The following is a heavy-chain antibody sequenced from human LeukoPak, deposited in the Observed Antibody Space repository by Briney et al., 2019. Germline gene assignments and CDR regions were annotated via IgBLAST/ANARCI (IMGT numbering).Heavy chain of an antibody. J-gene: IGHJ4*02. Sequence: SETLSLTCAVYGGSFSGYYWGWIRQPPGTGLEWIGTIYYTGNTYYNPSLQSRLTISADTSKNQFSLKLSSMTAADTAVYYCVRGGFYGSGSYFDYWGQGTLVTVSS. CDR2: IYYTGNT. CDR3: VRGGFYGSGSYFDY. D-gene: IGHD3-10*01. V-gene: IGHV4-34*01. CDR1: GGSFSGYY.